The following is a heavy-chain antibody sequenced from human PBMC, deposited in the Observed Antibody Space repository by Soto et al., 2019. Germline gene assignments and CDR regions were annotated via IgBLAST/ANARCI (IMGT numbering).Heavy chain of an antibody. D-gene: IGHD5-18*01. J-gene: IGHJ4*02. CDR3: ARDEGYGYGVDY. Sequence: EVQLVESGGSLVQPGGSLRLSCAASGFTFSSNWMHWVRQAPGKGLVWVSRINSDGSSTTYADSVKGRFTFSRDNAKNTLYLQMNSLRAEDTAIYYCARDEGYGYGVDYWGQGTLVTVSS. V-gene: IGHV3-74*01. CDR2: INSDGSST. CDR1: GFTFSSNW.